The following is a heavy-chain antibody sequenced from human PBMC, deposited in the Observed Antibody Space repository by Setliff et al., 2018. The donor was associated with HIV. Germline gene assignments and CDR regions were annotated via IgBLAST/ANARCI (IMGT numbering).Heavy chain of an antibody. Sequence: SETLSLTCAVYGGSLSGYYWSWVRQSPGRGLEWIGEINQSGNTNFNPSLKSRLIISVDTSKSQFSLKLTSVTAADTALYYCAREGGQGYSGSGSFYHRNFDLWGRDTLVTVSS. D-gene: IGHD3-10*01. CDR2: INQSGNT. CDR3: AREGGQGYSGSGSFYHRNFDL. CDR1: GGSLSGYY. J-gene: IGHJ2*01. V-gene: IGHV4-34*01.